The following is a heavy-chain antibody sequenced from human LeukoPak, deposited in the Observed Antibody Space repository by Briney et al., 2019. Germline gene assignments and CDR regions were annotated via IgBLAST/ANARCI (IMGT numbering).Heavy chain of an antibody. CDR2: ISSSGGTI. CDR3: ARGYINSPLDY. J-gene: IGHJ4*02. Sequence: GGSLRLSCAASGFTFSSYEMNWVRQPPGKGLEWVSYISSSGGTIYYADSVRGRFTISRDNSKNSLYLQMNSLRAEDTAVYYCARGYINSPLDYWGQGTLVTVSS. CDR1: GFTFSSYE. V-gene: IGHV3-48*03. D-gene: IGHD4-11*01.